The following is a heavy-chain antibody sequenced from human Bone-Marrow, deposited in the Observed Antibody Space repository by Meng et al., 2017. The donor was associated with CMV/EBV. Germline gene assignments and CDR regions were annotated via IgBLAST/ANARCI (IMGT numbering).Heavy chain of an antibody. CDR3: ARGGAGTDGMDV. Sequence: SLKISCAASGFTFYDYAMHWVRQAPGKGLEWVSSISWNSGSIGYADSVKGRFTISRDNAKNSLYLQMNSLRAEDTAVYYCARGGAGTDGMDVWGQGTTVTVSS. CDR1: GFTFYDYA. CDR2: ISWNSGSI. D-gene: IGHD6-13*01. J-gene: IGHJ6*02. V-gene: IGHV3-9*01.